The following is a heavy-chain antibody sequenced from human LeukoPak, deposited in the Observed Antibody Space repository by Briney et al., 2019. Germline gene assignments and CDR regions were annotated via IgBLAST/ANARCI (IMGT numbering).Heavy chain of an antibody. CDR2: IKQDGSEK. V-gene: IGHV3-7*01. Sequence: GGSLRLSCAASGLSYSNSWMDWVRQAPGKGLEWVANIKQDGSEKYYVDSVKGRFTISRDNAKNSLYLQMNSLRAEDTAVFYCARARVTMVRGVIITYYFDYWGQGTLVTVSS. CDR1: GLSYSNSW. D-gene: IGHD3-10*01. CDR3: ARARVTMVRGVIITYYFDY. J-gene: IGHJ4*02.